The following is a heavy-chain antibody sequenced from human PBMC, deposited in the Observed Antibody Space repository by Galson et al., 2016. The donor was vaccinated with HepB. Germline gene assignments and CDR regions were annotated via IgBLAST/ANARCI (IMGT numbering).Heavy chain of an antibody. D-gene: IGHD3-10*01. J-gene: IGHJ4*02. V-gene: IGHV2-5*01. CDR1: GFSLSTAGVG. CDR2: IYWNAYK. CDR3: AHRDFGSGSLDY. Sequence: PALVKPTQTLTLTCTLSGFSLSTAGVGVGWIRQPPGKALEWLALIYWNAYKPYSPSLKSRLTITKDTSKNQVVLTMTNMDPVDTATYFCAHRDFGSGSLDYWGPGTLVTVSS.